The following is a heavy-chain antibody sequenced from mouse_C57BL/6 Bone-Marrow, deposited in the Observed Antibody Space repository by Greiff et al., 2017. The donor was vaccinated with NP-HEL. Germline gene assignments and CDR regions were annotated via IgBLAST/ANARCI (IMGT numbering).Heavy chain of an antibody. CDR2: IYPGGGST. D-gene: IGHD3-2*02. CDR1: GYTFTNYW. J-gene: IGHJ3*01. CDR3: ARSGYDGVFAY. Sequence: VQLQESGAELVRPGTSVKMSCKASGYTFTNYWIGWAHQRPGHGLEWIGVIYPGGGSTYYNDMFKGKATLTADTSSSTAYMKFSSLASEDSAIYCGARSGYDGVFAYWGQGTLVTVSA. V-gene: IGHV1-63*01.